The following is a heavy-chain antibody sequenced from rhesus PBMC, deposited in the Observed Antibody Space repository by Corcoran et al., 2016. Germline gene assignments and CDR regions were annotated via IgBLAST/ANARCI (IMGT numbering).Heavy chain of an antibody. D-gene: IGHD1-44*02. J-gene: IGHJ4*01. CDR1: GYSIRSGYY. CDR3: ARHGTVGAKDYFDY. Sequence: QVQLQESGPGLVKPSETLSLTCAVSGYSIRSGYYWGWIRQTPGKGLEYSGYISGSSGSTYSNPSRNSRVTISQDTSKNQFSLKLSSVTAADPAVHYCARHGTVGAKDYFDYLGQGVLVTVSS. CDR2: ISGSSGST. V-gene: IGHV4-99*01.